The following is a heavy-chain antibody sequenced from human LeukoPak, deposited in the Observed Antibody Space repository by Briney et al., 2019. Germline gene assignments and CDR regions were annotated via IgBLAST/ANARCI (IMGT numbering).Heavy chain of an antibody. J-gene: IGHJ2*01. Sequence: PGGSLRLSCAASGFTFDDYAMHWVRQAPGKGLEWVSLISWDGISTYYGDFVKGRFTISRDNSKNSLFLQMNSLRPEGTALYYCAKDKERWVQFSWYFDLWGRGTLVTVSS. CDR3: AKDKERWVQFSWYFDL. CDR2: ISWDGIST. D-gene: IGHD5-24*01. V-gene: IGHV3-43D*03. CDR1: GFTFDDYA.